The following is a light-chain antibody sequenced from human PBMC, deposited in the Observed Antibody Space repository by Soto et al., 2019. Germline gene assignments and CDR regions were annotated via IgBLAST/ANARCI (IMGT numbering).Light chain of an antibody. V-gene: IGKV3-20*01. CDR3: QQYGSSPIT. Sequence: EIVLTQSPGTLSLSPGERATLSCRASQGVSRGYLAWYQQNPGQAPRLLIYDASNRATGIPARFSGSGSGTDFTLTISRLEPEDFAVYYCQQYGSSPITFGQGTRLEIK. CDR2: DAS. J-gene: IGKJ5*01. CDR1: QGVSRGY.